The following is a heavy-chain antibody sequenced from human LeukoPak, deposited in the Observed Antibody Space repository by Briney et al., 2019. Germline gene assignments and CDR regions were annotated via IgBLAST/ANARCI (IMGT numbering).Heavy chain of an antibody. V-gene: IGHV1-46*01. CDR2: INPSGGST. J-gene: IGHJ5*02. Sequence: ASVKVSCKASGYTFTSYYMHWVRQAPGQGLEWMGIINPSGGSTSYAQKFQGRVTMTRDTSTSTVYMELSSLRSEDTAVYYCARERIAAAGTGWFDPWGQGTLVTVSS. D-gene: IGHD6-13*01. CDR3: ARERIAAAGTGWFDP. CDR1: GYTFTSYY.